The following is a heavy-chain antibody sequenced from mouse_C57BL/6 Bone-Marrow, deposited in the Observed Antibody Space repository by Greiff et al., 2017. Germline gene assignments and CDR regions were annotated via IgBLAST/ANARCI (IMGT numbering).Heavy chain of an antibody. V-gene: IGHV1-81*01. CDR3: ARGQLRLRFAY. J-gene: IGHJ3*01. CDR1: GYTFTSYG. CDR2: IYPRSGNT. D-gene: IGHD3-2*02. Sequence: VQLQQSGAELARPGASVKLSCKASGYTFTSYGISWVKQRTGQGLAWIGEIYPRSGNTSYNEKFKGKATLTADKSSSKAYMELRSLTSADSAVYFCARGQLRLRFAYWGQGTLVTVSA.